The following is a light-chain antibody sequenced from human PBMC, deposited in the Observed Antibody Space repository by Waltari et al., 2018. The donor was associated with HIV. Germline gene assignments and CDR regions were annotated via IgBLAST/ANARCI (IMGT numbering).Light chain of an antibody. Sequence: DIRLTQSLSSLSPSVGDQFTIPCRASQTIDNYLNWYQYSPGKAPKLLLYLASPLHSGVPLRFSVGGSGNLFSRTNSDFLPEDLATYFCQQTYSPPRTFGPGT. CDR1: QTIDNY. J-gene: IGKJ3*01. CDR3: QQTYSPPRT. CDR2: LAS. V-gene: IGKV1-39*01.